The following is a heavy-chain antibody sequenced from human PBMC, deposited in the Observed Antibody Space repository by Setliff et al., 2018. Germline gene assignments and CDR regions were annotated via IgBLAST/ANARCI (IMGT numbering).Heavy chain of an antibody. D-gene: IGHD6-13*01. J-gene: IGHJ6*03. CDR2: IYTSGST. Sequence: PSETLSLTCTVSGGSISSYYWSWIRQPAGMGLEWIGRIYTSGSTNYNPSLKSRVTMSVDTSKNQFSLKLSSVTAADTAVYYCARAGGGSSFTAYYYYYYMDVWGKGTTVTVSS. V-gene: IGHV4-4*07. CDR1: GGSISSYY. CDR3: ARAGGGSSFTAYYYYYYMDV.